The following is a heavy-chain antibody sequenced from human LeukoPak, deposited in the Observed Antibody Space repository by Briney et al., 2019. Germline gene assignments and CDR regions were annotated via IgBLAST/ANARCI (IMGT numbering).Heavy chain of an antibody. Sequence: SETLSLTCTVSGGSISSSSYYWGWIRQPPGKGLEWIGSIYYSGSTYYNPSLKSRVTIFVDTSKNQFSLKLSSVTAADTAVYYCARLRYYYESSDDYWGQGTLVTVSS. D-gene: IGHD3-22*01. J-gene: IGHJ4*02. CDR2: IYYSGST. CDR3: ARLRYYYESSDDY. CDR1: GGSISSSSYY. V-gene: IGHV4-39*01.